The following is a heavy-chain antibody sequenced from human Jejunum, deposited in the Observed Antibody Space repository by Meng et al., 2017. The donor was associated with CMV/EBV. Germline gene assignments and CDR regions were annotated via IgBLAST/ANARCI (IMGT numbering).Heavy chain of an antibody. CDR2: ISWDGGRA. D-gene: IGHD3-16*01. Sequence: DDYTMRWVRQLPGKGLEWVSLISWDGGRAYYAESVKGRFTISRDNNKNSLYLQMNSLRTEDTALYYCVKDRGAVTGNYYYYAMDVWGQGTTVTVSS. V-gene: IGHV3-43*01. CDR1: DDYT. CDR3: VKDRGAVTGNYYYYAMDV. J-gene: IGHJ6*02.